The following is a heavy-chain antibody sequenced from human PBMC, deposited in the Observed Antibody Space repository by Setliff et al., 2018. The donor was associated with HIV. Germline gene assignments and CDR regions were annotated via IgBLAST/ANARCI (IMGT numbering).Heavy chain of an antibody. D-gene: IGHD1-26*01. J-gene: IGHJ2*01. V-gene: IGHV4-61*09. Sequence: KTSETLSLTCTVSGDSITRGSHYWSWIRQPAGKGLEWIGHIYTSGKAHYSPSLKSRITISADTSKNQLSLNLRSVTAADTAVYYCARAAYSGTYLWEPATDLWGRGTLVTVSS. CDR2: IYTSGKA. CDR3: ARAAYSGTYLWEPATDL. CDR1: GDSITRGSHY.